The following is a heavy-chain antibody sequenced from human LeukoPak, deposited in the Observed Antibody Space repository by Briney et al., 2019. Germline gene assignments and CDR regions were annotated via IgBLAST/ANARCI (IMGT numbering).Heavy chain of an antibody. CDR1: GFTFSNAW. CDR3: TTDGLRYFDWLPHPFDY. D-gene: IGHD3-9*01. Sequence: GGSLRLSCAASGFTFSNAWMSWVRQAPGKGLKWVGRIKSKTDGGTTDYAAPVKGRFTISRDDSKNTLYLQMNSLKTEDTAVYYCTTDGLRYFDWLPHPFDYWGQGTLVTVSS. CDR2: IKSKTDGGTT. J-gene: IGHJ4*02. V-gene: IGHV3-15*01.